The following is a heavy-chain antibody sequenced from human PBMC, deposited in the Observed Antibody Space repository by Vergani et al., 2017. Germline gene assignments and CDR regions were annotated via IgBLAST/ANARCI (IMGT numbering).Heavy chain of an antibody. D-gene: IGHD1-1*01. Sequence: EVALVQSGPEMRKPGESLKISCKGSEYSFGNYWIGWVRRMPGKGLEWMGIIYPADSDTRYSPSFQGQVTISADKSISTAFLQWDSLKASDTALYYCARHTTYTDSWGQGTLVTVSS. CDR1: EYSFGNYW. CDR2: IYPADSDT. J-gene: IGHJ4*02. V-gene: IGHV5-51*01. CDR3: ARHTTYTDS.